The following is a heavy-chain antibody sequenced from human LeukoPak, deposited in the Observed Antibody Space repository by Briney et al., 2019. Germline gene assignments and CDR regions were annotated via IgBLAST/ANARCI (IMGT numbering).Heavy chain of an antibody. CDR1: GFTFSDYD. Sequence: GGSLRLSCAASGFTFSDYDMHWVRQATGKGLEWVSAIGTAGDTYYTGSVKGRFTISRENAKNSLYLQMNSLRAGDTAVYYCARVAKERVGGVYYSDFWGQGTLVTVSS. CDR2: IGTAGDT. V-gene: IGHV3-13*01. J-gene: IGHJ4*02. D-gene: IGHD1-1*01. CDR3: ARVAKERVGGVYYSDF.